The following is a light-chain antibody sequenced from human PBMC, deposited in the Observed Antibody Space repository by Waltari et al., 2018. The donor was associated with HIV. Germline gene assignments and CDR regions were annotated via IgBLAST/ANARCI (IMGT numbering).Light chain of an antibody. CDR2: GAS. V-gene: IGKV3-20*01. J-gene: IGKJ1*01. CDR3: QQYGSSRT. CDR1: QSVSSSY. Sequence: GERATLSCRASQSVSSSYLAWYQQKPGQGPRLLIYGASSRATGIPDRFSGSGSGTDFTLTISRLEPEDFAVYYCQQYGSSRTFGQGTKVEIK.